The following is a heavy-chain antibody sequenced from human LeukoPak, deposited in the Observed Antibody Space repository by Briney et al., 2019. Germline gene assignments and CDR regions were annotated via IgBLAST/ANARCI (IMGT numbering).Heavy chain of an antibody. J-gene: IGHJ4*02. D-gene: IGHD6-13*01. V-gene: IGHV3-48*03. Sequence: PGGSLRLSCAASGFTVSRNYMSWVRQAPGKGLEWVSYISSGGGAIYYADSVKGRFTISRDNARNSLYLQMNSLRAEDTAVYYCARDFIAAAGIDYWGQGTLVTVSS. CDR3: ARDFIAAAGIDY. CDR2: ISSGGGAI. CDR1: GFTVSRNY.